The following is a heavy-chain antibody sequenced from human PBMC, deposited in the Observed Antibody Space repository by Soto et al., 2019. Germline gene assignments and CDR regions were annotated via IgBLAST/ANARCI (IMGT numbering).Heavy chain of an antibody. V-gene: IGHV4-4*07. Sequence: ASETLSLTCTVSGGSISSYYWSWIRQPAGKGLEWIGRIYTSGSTNYNPSLKSRVTMSVDTSKNQFSLKLSSVTAADTAVYYCARDSGPLAAAGTGGYYYYGMDVWGQGTTVTVSS. CDR3: ARDSGPLAAAGTGGYYYYGMDV. D-gene: IGHD6-13*01. J-gene: IGHJ6*02. CDR1: GGSISSYY. CDR2: IYTSGST.